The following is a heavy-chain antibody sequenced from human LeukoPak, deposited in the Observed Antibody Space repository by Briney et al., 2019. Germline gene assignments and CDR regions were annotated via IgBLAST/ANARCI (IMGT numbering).Heavy chain of an antibody. Sequence: GGSLRLSCAASGFTFTNAWMSWVRQAPGRGLEWVGRIKGKTDGGTTDYAAPVKDRFTISRDDSKNTLYLQMNSLKAEDTAVYYCTTGAYDILTGYYHWYFDLWGRGTLVTVSS. D-gene: IGHD3-9*01. J-gene: IGHJ2*01. CDR1: GFTFTNAW. V-gene: IGHV3-15*01. CDR3: TTGAYDILTGYYHWYFDL. CDR2: IKGKTDGGTT.